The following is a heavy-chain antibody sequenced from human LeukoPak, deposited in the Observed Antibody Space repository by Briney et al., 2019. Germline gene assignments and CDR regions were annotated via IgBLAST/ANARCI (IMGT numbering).Heavy chain of an antibody. CDR3: ARDVRWELPFDY. J-gene: IGHJ4*02. Sequence: SVKVSCKASGGTFSSYAISWVRQAPGQGLEWMGRIIPILGIANYARKFQGRVTITADKSTSTAYMELSSLRSEDTAVYYCARDVRWELPFDYWGQGTLVTVSS. D-gene: IGHD1-26*01. CDR2: IIPILGIA. V-gene: IGHV1-69*04. CDR1: GGTFSSYA.